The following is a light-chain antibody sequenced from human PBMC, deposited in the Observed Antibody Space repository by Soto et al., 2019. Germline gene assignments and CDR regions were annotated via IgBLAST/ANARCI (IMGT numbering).Light chain of an antibody. V-gene: IGKV3-20*01. J-gene: IGKJ3*01. CDR1: QSVSSSY. CDR3: QQYGDSPFG. Sequence: EIELTQSPGTLSLSPGERATLSCRASQSVSSSYLAWYQHKPGQAPRLLIYDASHRATGIPERFSGSGSGTDFTLTISRLEPEDFAVYYCQQYGDSPFGFGPGTKVDFK. CDR2: DAS.